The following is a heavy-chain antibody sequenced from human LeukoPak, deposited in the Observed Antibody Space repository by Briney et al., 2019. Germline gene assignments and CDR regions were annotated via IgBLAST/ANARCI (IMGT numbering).Heavy chain of an antibody. CDR1: GYTFTSYD. V-gene: IGHV1-8*01. J-gene: IGHJ3*02. CDR2: MNPNSGNT. Sequence: GASVKVPCKASGYTFTSYDINWVRQATGQGLEWMGWMNPNSGNTGYAQKFQGRVTMTRNTSISTAYMELSSLRSEDTAVYYCARRPGYLPEGAFDIWGQGTMVTVSS. CDR3: ARRPGYLPEGAFDI. D-gene: IGHD6-13*01.